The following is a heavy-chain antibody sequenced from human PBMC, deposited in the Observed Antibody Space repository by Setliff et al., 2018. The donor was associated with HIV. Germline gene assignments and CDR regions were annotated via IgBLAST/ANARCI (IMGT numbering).Heavy chain of an antibody. J-gene: IGHJ6*03. CDR1: GGTFSSYG. V-gene: IGHV1-69*13. Sequence: GASVQVSCKASGGTFSSYGVNWVRQAPGQGLEWMGGIFPFFGSANYAQKFQGRVTMTADVSTSTIYMELSSLTSEDTAVYYCAGGADGDYRYYMDVWGRGTTVTVS. CDR2: IFPFFGSA. D-gene: IGHD4-17*01. CDR3: AGGADGDYRYYMDV.